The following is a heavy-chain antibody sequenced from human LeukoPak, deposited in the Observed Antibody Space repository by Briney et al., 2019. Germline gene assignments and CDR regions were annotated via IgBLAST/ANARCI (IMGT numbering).Heavy chain of an antibody. J-gene: IGHJ3*02. CDR1: GFTFSDYN. Sequence: GGSLRLSCAASGFTFSDYNMSWIRQAPREGLEWGSYISSSGSTIYYADSVKGRFTISRDNAKNSLYLQMNSLRAEDTAVYYCARVGSSSWSTNDAFDIWGQGTMVTVSS. V-gene: IGHV3-11*01. CDR2: ISSSGSTI. CDR3: ARVGSSSWSTNDAFDI. D-gene: IGHD6-13*01.